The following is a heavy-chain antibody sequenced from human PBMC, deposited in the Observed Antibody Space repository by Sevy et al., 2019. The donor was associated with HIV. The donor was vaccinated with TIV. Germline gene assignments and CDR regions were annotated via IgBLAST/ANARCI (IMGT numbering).Heavy chain of an antibody. CDR1: GFTFSDHY. CDR2: IRNRPNSYTT. J-gene: IGHJ6*03. CDR3: VRGPNCGVGGCQQISPYCLDV. V-gene: IGHV3-72*01. D-gene: IGHD2-15*01. Sequence: GGSLRLSCAASGFTFSDHYVDWVRQAPGKGLEWVGRIRNRPNSYTTEYAALVKGRFTISRDDSRNSVYLQMNSLKTQDSAVYYCVRGPNCGVGGCQQISPYCLDVWGKGATVTVSS.